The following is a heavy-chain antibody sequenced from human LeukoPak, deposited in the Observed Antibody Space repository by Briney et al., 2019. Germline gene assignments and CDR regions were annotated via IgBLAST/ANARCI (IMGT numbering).Heavy chain of an antibody. CDR2: IYSGGST. D-gene: IGHD5-24*01. V-gene: IGHV3-53*01. CDR3: AKDQRWLYYFDY. CDR1: GFTVSSNY. Sequence: GGSLRLSCAASGFTVSSNYMSWVRQAPGKGLEWVSVIYSGGSTYYADSVKGRFTISRDNSKNTLYLQMNSLRAEDTAVYYCAKDQRWLYYFDYWGQGTLVTVSS. J-gene: IGHJ4*02.